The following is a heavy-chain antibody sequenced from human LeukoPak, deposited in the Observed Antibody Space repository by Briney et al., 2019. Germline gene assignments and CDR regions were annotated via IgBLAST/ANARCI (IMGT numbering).Heavy chain of an antibody. J-gene: IGHJ4*02. CDR3: TRRTSVLPFDH. D-gene: IGHD2-8*01. V-gene: IGHV3-74*01. Sequence: GGSLRLSCVASGFTFSSYWMHWVRQAPGKGLVWVSRINTDGTSTTYADSVKGRFTISRDNAKNTLYLQMNSLRAEDTAVYYCTRRTSVLPFDHWGQGTLVTVSS. CDR1: GFTFSSYW. CDR2: INTDGTST.